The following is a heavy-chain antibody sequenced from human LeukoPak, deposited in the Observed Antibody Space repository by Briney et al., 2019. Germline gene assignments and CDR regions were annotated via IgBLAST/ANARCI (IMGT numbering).Heavy chain of an antibody. CDR3: ARDRSSGYDSLDY. CDR2: VSGSGTST. V-gene: IGHV3-23*01. CDR1: GFTFSSYA. J-gene: IGHJ4*02. Sequence: AGGSLRLSCAASGFTFSSYAMSWVRQAPGKGLEWVSAVSGSGTSTYYADSVKGRFTISRDDAKNTLYLQMNSLRAEDTAVYYCARDRSSGYDSLDYWGQGTLVTVSS. D-gene: IGHD5-12*01.